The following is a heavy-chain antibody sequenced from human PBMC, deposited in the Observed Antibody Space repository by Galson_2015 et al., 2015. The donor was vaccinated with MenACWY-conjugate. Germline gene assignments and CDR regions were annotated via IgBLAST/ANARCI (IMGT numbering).Heavy chain of an antibody. CDR2: MDSSGSDI. CDR3: ARGIGDYVDGSGDC. D-gene: IGHD4-17*01. Sequence: SLRLSCAASGFIFSSYSMNWVRQAPGKGLEWVSSMDSSGSDIYYGDSVKGRFTISRDNAKNSVFLQMNSLRAEDTAVYYCARGIGDYVDGSGDCWGQGTLVTVSS. V-gene: IGHV3-21*01. J-gene: IGHJ4*02. CDR1: GFIFSSYS.